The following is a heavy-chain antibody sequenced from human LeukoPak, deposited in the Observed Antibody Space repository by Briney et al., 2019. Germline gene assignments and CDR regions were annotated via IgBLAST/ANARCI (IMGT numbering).Heavy chain of an antibody. CDR1: GYTITNNY. V-gene: IGHV1-46*01. CDR3: ARTHSSGWYSVGYYYMDV. D-gene: IGHD6-19*01. CDR2: INPSGTGT. Sequence: GASVKVSCKASGYTITNNYMHWVRQAPGQGLEWMGVINPSGTGTSYAQKFQGRVTITADESTSTAYMELRSLRSDDTAVYYCARTHSSGWYSVGYYYMDVWGKGTTVTVSS. J-gene: IGHJ6*03.